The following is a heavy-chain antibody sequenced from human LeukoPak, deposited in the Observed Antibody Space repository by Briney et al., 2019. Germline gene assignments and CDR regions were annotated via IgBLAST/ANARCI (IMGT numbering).Heavy chain of an antibody. CDR1: GRSISSSSYY. CDR2: IYYSGST. CDR3: ARHAKERRALVGAIDY. J-gene: IGHJ4*02. V-gene: IGHV4-39*01. Sequence: SETHSLTCTVPGRSISSSSYYWAWIRQPPGKGLEWFGRIYYSGSTHYNPYLKSRVTISVDTSKNPFSLKLSSVTAADTAVYYCARHAKERRALVGAIDYWGEGTLVTVSS. D-gene: IGHD1-26*01.